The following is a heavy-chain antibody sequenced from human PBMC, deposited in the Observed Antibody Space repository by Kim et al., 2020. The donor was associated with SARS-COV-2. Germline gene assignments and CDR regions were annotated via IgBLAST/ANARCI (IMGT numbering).Heavy chain of an antibody. D-gene: IGHD3-16*01. Sequence: SETLSLTCAVYGGSFSGYYWSWIRQPPGKGLEWIGEINHSGRTNYNPSLKSRVTISVDTSKNQFSLKLTSVTAADAALYFCARRLSNTSVWGSHYFDLWGQRILVTVSS. J-gene: IGHJ1*01. V-gene: IGHV4-34*01. CDR1: GGSFSGYY. CDR3: ARRLSNTSVWGSHYFDL. CDR2: INHSGRT.